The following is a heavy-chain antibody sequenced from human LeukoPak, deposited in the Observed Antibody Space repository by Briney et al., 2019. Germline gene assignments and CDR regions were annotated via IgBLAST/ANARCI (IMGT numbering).Heavy chain of an antibody. CDR1: GFTFSDYH. CDR3: ARPLVEMATGSYYFDY. V-gene: IGHV3-11*03. CDR2: ISSSSSYT. D-gene: IGHD5-24*01. J-gene: IGHJ4*02. Sequence: PGGCLRLSCAASGFTFSDYHMSWIRQAPGKGLEWVSFISSSSSYTNYADSVKGRFTISRDNAKNSLYLQMNSLRAEDTAVYYCARPLVEMATGSYYFDYWGQGTLVTVSS.